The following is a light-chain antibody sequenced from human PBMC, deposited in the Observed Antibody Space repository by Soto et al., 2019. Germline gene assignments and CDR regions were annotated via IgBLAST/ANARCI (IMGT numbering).Light chain of an antibody. V-gene: IGKV3-20*01. J-gene: IGKJ2*01. Sequence: EIVLTQSPGTLSLSPGERATLSCRASQSVSSSYLAWYQQKPGQAPRLLIYGASSRATGIPDRFGGSGSGTDFTLTISRLEPEDSAVYYCQQYCSSPQTCGQGNKLAIK. CDR1: QSVSSSY. CDR3: QQYCSSPQT. CDR2: GAS.